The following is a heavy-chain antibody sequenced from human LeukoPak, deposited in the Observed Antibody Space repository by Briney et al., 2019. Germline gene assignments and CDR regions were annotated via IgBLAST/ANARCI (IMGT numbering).Heavy chain of an antibody. CDR3: TTEPTYYYDSSGYSEFDY. Sequence: GGSLRLFCAASGFTFSNAWMSWVRQAPGKGLEWVGRIKSKTDGGTTDYAAPVKGRFTISRDDSKNTLYLQMNSLKTEDAAVYYCTTEPTYYYDSSGYSEFDYWGQGTLVTVSS. D-gene: IGHD3-22*01. J-gene: IGHJ4*02. CDR1: GFTFSNAW. V-gene: IGHV3-15*01. CDR2: IKSKTDGGTT.